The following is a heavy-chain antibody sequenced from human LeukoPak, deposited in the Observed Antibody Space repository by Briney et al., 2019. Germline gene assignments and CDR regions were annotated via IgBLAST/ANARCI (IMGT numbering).Heavy chain of an antibody. CDR3: AREEHNWFDP. CDR1: RDTSSSYG. Sequence: ASLKVSSKASRDTSSSYGISSGRHTPQQRLEWMGWISAYNGNTNYAQKLQCRVTMPTDTSTSTAYMELRSLRSDDTGVYYCAREEHNWFDPWGQGTLVTVSS. D-gene: IGHD1-1*01. J-gene: IGHJ5*02. V-gene: IGHV1-18*01. CDR2: ISAYNGNT.